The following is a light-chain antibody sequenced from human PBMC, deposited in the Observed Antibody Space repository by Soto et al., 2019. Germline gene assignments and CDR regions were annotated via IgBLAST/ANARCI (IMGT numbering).Light chain of an antibody. V-gene: IGKV3-20*01. CDR3: QQYGTSPWT. CDR2: GAS. J-gene: IGKJ1*01. Sequence: DIVLTQAAGTLYLSPGERATLSCRASQSVSSGYLAWYQQRPGQAPRLLIYGASTRATGIPDRFSGSGSGTDFTLTISRLEPEDFAVYYCQQYGTSPWTFGQGTKVDIK. CDR1: QSVSSGY.